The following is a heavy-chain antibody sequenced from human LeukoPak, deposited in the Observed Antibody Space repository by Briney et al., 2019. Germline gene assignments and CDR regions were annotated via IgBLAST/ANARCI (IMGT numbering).Heavy chain of an antibody. CDR2: FDPEDGEP. V-gene: IGHV1-24*01. D-gene: IGHD1-26*01. CDR1: GNSLSEIS. Sequence: ASVKVSCQVSGNSLSEISIHWVRQAPGQWLEWMGGFDPEDGEPIFAQRFQGRFSMTEDTSADTAYMELSSLRPEDTAVYYCATADKWEPLDYWGQGTLVTVSS. J-gene: IGHJ4*02. CDR3: ATADKWEPLDY.